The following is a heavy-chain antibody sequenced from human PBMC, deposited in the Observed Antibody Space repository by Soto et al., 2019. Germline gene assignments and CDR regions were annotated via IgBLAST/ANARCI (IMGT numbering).Heavy chain of an antibody. CDR3: ARDRGGFTRGYDTIPMAFDI. CDR2: ISSSSSYI. V-gene: IGHV3-21*01. J-gene: IGHJ3*02. D-gene: IGHD5-12*01. Sequence: GGSLRLSCAASGFTFSSYSMNWVRQAPGKGLEWVSSISSSSSYIYYADSVKGRFTISRDNAKNSLYLQMNSLRAEDTAVYYCARDRGGFTRGYDTIPMAFDIWGQGTMVTVSS. CDR1: GFTFSSYS.